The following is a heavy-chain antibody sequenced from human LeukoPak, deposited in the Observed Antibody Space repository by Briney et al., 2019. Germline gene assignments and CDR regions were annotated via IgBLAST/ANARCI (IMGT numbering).Heavy chain of an antibody. J-gene: IGHJ4*02. CDR2: INTNTGNP. V-gene: IGHV7-4-1*02. CDR3: ARGLSPYYYGSGSYYID. D-gene: IGHD3-10*01. CDR1: GYTFTSYA. Sequence: ASVKDSCKASGYTFTSYAMNWVRQAPGQGLEWMGWINTNTGNPTYAQGFTGRFVFSLDTSVSTAYLQISSLKAEDTAVYYCARGLSPYYYGSGSYYIDWGQGTLVTVSS.